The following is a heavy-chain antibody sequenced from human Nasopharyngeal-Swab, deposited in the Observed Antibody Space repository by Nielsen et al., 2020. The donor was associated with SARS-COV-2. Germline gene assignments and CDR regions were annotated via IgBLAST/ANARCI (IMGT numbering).Heavy chain of an antibody. CDR1: GYTFTSYY. J-gene: IGHJ6*03. CDR3: ARAKGRGYSYSWDYYYYMDV. CDR2: ISAYNGNT. V-gene: IGHV1-18*04. D-gene: IGHD5-18*01. Sequence: ASVKVSCKASGYTFTSYYMHWVRQAPGQGLEWMGWISAYNGNTNYAQKLQGRVTMTTDTSTSTAYMELRSLRSDDTAVYYCARAKGRGYSYSWDYYYYMDVWGKGTTVTVSS.